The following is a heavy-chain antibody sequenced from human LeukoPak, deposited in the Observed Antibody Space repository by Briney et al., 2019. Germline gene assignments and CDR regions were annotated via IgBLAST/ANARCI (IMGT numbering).Heavy chain of an antibody. Sequence: GESLKISCKGSEYSFTSYWIGWVRQMPGKGLEWMGIIYPGDSDTRYSPSFQGQVTISADKSISTAYLQWSSLKASDTAMYYCATQYYDYVWGSYRYFDYWGQGTLVTVSS. J-gene: IGHJ4*02. D-gene: IGHD3-16*02. CDR1: EYSFTSYW. V-gene: IGHV5-51*01. CDR2: IYPGDSDT. CDR3: ATQYYDYVWGSYRYFDY.